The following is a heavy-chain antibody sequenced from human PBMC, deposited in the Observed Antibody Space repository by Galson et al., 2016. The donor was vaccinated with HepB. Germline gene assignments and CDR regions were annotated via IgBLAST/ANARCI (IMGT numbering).Heavy chain of an antibody. CDR1: GGSITSHY. CDR3: AKWDNSLYAFAI. Sequence: ETLSLTCDVSGGSITSHYWNWIRQPPGKGLEWIGYNHYSGGTKYNPSLKSRVTTSVDTSKNQFSLQLTPLTAADTAVYYCAKWDNSLYAFAIWGQGALVSVSS. CDR2: NHYSGGT. V-gene: IGHV4-59*11. D-gene: IGHD3-16*02. J-gene: IGHJ3*02.